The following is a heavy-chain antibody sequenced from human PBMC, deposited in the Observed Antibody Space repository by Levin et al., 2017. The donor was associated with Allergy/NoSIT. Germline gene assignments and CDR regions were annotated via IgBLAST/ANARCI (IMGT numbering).Heavy chain of an antibody. Sequence: GGSLRLSCAASGFTFSSYAMSWVRQAPGKGLEWVSAISGSGGSTYYADSVKGRFTISRDNSKNTLYLQMNSLRAEDTAVYYCAKDDYYDSSGYYDGLGAFDIWGQGTMVTVSS. V-gene: IGHV3-23*01. J-gene: IGHJ3*02. CDR2: ISGSGGST. CDR1: GFTFSSYA. D-gene: IGHD3-22*01. CDR3: AKDDYYDSSGYYDGLGAFDI.